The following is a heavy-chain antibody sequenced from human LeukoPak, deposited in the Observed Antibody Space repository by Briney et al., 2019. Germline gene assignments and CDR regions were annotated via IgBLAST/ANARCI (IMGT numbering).Heavy chain of an antibody. J-gene: IGHJ4*02. CDR1: GFTFSSYS. D-gene: IGHD6-25*01. CDR3: ARDQVLAAAGRIRGGDFDY. V-gene: IGHV3-21*04. Sequence: GGSLTLSCVASGFTFSSYSMNWVRQAPGKGLERVSSISASGNHIYYADSLKGRFTISRDNANNSLYLQLENLGTEDTAVYFCARDQVLAAAGRIRGGDFDYWGQGTAVTVSS. CDR2: ISASGNHI.